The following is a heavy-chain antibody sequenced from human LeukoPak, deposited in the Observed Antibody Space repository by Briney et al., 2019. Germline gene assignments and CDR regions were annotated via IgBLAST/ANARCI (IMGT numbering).Heavy chain of an antibody. CDR2: INPNSGGT. CDR3: ARIYSSSSIPDY. J-gene: IGHJ4*02. Sequence: ASVKVSCKASGYTFTGYYMHWVRQAPGQGLEWMGWINPNSGGTNYAQKFQGRVTMTRDTSISTAYMELSRLRSDDTAVYYCARIYSSSSIPDYWGQGTLVTVSS. CDR1: GYTFTGYY. V-gene: IGHV1-2*02. D-gene: IGHD6-6*01.